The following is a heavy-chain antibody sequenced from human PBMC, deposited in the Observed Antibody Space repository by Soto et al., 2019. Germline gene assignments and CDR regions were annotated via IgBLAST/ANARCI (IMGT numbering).Heavy chain of an antibody. Sequence: ASVKVSCKVSGYSFSEMSMHWVRQTPEKGLEWMGSFDGEDGQTMYAQKFQGRVTMTEDTSADTAYMELRSLRSDDTAVYYCARVGSAAGEPLDYWGQGTLVTVSS. J-gene: IGHJ4*02. CDR1: GYSFSEMS. D-gene: IGHD1-26*01. CDR3: ARVGSAAGEPLDY. V-gene: IGHV1-24*01. CDR2: FDGEDGQT.